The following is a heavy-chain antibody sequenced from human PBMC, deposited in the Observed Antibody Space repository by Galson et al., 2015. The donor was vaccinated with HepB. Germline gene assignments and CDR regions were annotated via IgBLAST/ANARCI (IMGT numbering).Heavy chain of an antibody. D-gene: IGHD7-27*01. V-gene: IGHV7-4-1*02. CDR3: ARDRLGTPWH. CDR1: GYTFTMYA. Sequence: SVKVSCKASGYTFTMYAINWVRQAPGQGLQWMGWINTNTGNPTYVQGFTGRFVFSLDTSVSTAYLQISSLKPEDTAVYYCARDRLGTPWHWGQGTLVTISS. J-gene: IGHJ4*02. CDR2: INTNTGNP.